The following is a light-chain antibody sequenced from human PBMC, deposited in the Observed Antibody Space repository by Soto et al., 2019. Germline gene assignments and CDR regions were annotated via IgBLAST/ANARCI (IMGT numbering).Light chain of an antibody. Sequence: DIQLTQSPSFLSASVGDRVTITCRASQGISSSLAWYQQKPGQPPKLLIYWATTRQRGVPDRFSGSGSGTDFSLTINGLEAEDVAVYYCQQYYSYPRTFGHGTRVEIK. CDR3: QQYYSYPRT. CDR2: WAT. V-gene: IGKV1-9*01. CDR1: QGISSS. J-gene: IGKJ1*01.